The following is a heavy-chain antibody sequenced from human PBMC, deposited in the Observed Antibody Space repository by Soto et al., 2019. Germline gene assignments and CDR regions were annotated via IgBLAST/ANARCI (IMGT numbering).Heavy chain of an antibody. CDR2: IYPGDSNI. CDR1: GYIFHNYW. CDR3: ARQRYFDY. Sequence: RGESLKISCQASGYIFHNYWIGWVRQMPGKGLEWLGIIYPGDSNIRYNPSFQGQVTISADKSLSTTYLHWSSLKASDTAMYYCARQRYFDYWGQGTLVTFSS. J-gene: IGHJ4*02. V-gene: IGHV5-51*01.